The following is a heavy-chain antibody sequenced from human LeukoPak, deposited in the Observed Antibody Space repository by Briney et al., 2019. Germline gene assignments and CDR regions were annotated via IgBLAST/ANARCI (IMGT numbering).Heavy chain of an antibody. V-gene: IGHV1-18*01. D-gene: IGHD3-22*01. CDR1: GYTFSSYG. CDR2: ISTYNGNT. Sequence: ASVKVSCKASGYTFSSYGISWVRQAPGQGLEWMGWISTYNGNTNYVQKFQGRVTMTTDTSTSTAYMELRSLRSDDTAVYYCARVVAYDSTGYYLYYFDYWGQGTLVTVAA. J-gene: IGHJ4*02. CDR3: ARVVAYDSTGYYLYYFDY.